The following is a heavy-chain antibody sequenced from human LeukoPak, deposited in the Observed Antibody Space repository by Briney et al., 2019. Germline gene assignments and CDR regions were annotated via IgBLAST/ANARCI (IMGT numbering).Heavy chain of an antibody. CDR1: GYICSSYW. Sequence: GASLQISCKGSGYICSSYWIGWVRQLPGKGLEWMGIIYPGDSDTRYSPSFQGQVTISVDKSISTAYLQWSSLKASDTAMYYCARGEYYSDYWGQGTLVTVSS. J-gene: IGHJ4*02. CDR3: ARGEYYSDY. D-gene: IGHD2/OR15-2a*01. V-gene: IGHV5-51*01. CDR2: IYPGDSDT.